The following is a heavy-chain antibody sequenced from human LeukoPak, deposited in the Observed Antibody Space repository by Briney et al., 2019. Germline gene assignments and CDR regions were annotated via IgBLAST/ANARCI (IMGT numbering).Heavy chain of an antibody. V-gene: IGHV3-21*04. J-gene: IGHJ3*02. Sequence: GGSLRLSCAASGFTFSSYSMNWVRQAPGKGLEWVSSISSSSSYIYYADSVKGRFTISRDNAKNSLYLQMNSLRAEDTALYYCARDAIVEDNAFDIWGQGTMVTVSS. CDR3: ARDAIVEDNAFDI. D-gene: IGHD3-22*01. CDR2: ISSSSSYI. CDR1: GFTFSSYS.